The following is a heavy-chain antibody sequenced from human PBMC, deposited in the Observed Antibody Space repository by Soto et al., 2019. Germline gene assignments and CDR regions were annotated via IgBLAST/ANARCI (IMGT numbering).Heavy chain of an antibody. CDR2: ISAYNGNT. J-gene: IGHJ4*01. V-gene: IGHV1-18*01. CDR3: ARIIGDYGDYAAIDY. Sequence: ASVKVSCKASGYTFTSYGISWVRQAPGQGLEWMGWISAYNGNTNYAQKLQGRVTMTTDTSTSTAYMELRSLRSDDTAVYYCARIIGDYGDYAAIDYWGQGTLVTVSS. CDR1: GYTFTSYG. D-gene: IGHD4-17*01.